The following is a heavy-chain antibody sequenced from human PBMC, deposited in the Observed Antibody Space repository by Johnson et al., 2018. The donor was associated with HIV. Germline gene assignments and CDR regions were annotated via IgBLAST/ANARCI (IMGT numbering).Heavy chain of an antibody. D-gene: IGHD3-22*01. J-gene: IGHJ3*02. CDR3: AREHRYYYDSSGYYYVDAFDI. CDR2: ISYDGSNK. CDR1: GFTFSSYA. Sequence: QLVESGGGVVQPGRSLRLSCAASGFTFSSYAMHWVRQAPGKGLEWVAVISYDGSNKYYADSVKGRFTISRDNSKNTLYLQMNSLRAEDTAVYYCAREHRYYYDSSGYYYVDAFDIWGQGTMVTVSS. V-gene: IGHV3-30-3*01.